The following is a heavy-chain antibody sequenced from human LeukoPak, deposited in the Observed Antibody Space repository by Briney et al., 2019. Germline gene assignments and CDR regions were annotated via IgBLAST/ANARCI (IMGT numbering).Heavy chain of an antibody. D-gene: IGHD2-15*01. CDR2: IKNDGSDK. V-gene: IGHV3-7*01. CDR3: ASLSGGYCSGGSCYYFDY. J-gene: IGHJ4*02. Sequence: GGPLRLSCTASGFSFSAAWMTWVRQAPGKGLEWVATIKNDGSDKYYVDSVKGRFTLSRDNAKNLVYLQMNSLRAEDTAVYYCASLSGGYCSGGSCYYFDYWGQGTLVTVSS. CDR1: GFSFSAAW.